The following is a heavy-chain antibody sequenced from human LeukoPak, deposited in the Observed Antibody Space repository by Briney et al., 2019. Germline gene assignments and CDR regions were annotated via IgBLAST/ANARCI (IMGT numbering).Heavy chain of an antibody. J-gene: IGHJ4*02. CDR3: AKDTAGRHED. D-gene: IGHD6-13*01. Sequence: GGTLRLSCAASGFTFSNHGMNWVRQAPGKGLEWVSGISPSGDITYYADSVKGRFTVSRDNFKNTLYLQMNSLRTEDTAVYYCAKDTAGRHEDWGQGTLVTVSS. CDR1: GFTFSNHG. V-gene: IGHV3-23*01. CDR2: ISPSGDIT.